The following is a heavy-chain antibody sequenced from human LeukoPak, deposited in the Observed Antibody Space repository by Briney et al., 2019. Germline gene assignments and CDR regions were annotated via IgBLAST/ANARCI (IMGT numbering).Heavy chain of an antibody. Sequence: SQTLSLTCTVSGGSISSGGYYWSWIRQPPGKGLEWIGEINHSGSTNYNPSLKSRVTISVDTSKNQFSLKLSSVTAADTAVYYCARGRRELRSFDYWGQGTLVTVSS. D-gene: IGHD1-26*01. V-gene: IGHV4-30-2*01. J-gene: IGHJ4*02. CDR3: ARGRRELRSFDY. CDR2: INHSGST. CDR1: GGSISSGGYY.